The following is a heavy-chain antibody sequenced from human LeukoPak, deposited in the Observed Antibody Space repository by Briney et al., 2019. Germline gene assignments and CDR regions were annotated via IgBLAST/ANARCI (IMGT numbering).Heavy chain of an antibody. CDR2: IIPILGIA. J-gene: IGHJ3*02. CDR1: GGTFSSYA. CDR3: ARDFVNWNDGGRNAFDI. Sequence: ASVKVSCKASGGTFSSYAISWVRQAPGQGLEWMGRIIPILGIANYAQKFQGRVTITTDESTSTAYMELSSLRSEDTAVYYCARDFVNWNDGGRNAFDIWGQGTMVTVSS. D-gene: IGHD1-1*01. V-gene: IGHV1-69*04.